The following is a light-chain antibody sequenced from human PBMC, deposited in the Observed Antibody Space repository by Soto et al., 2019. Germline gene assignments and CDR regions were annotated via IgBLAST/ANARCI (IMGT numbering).Light chain of an antibody. CDR3: AAWDDSLSGLVV. V-gene: IGLV1-47*01. J-gene: IGLJ2*01. Sequence: QSVLTQPPSASGIPGQRVTISCSGSSSNIGSNYVYWYQQLPGTAPKLLIYRNNQRPSGVPDRFSGSKSGTSASLAISGLRSEDEADYYCAAWDDSLSGLVVFGGGTQLTVL. CDR2: RNN. CDR1: SSNIGSNY.